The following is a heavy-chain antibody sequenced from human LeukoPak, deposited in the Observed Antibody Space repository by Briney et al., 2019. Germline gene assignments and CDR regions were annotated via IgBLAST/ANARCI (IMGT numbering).Heavy chain of an antibody. D-gene: IGHD2-15*01. CDR1: GGTLSSYA. Sequence: ASVKVSCKASGGTLSSYAISWVRQAPGQGLEWMGRIIPILGIANYAQKFQGRVTITADKSTSTAYMELSSLRSEDTAVYYCATPTTAAATGLDYWGQGTLVTVSS. J-gene: IGHJ4*02. V-gene: IGHV1-69*04. CDR3: ATPTTAAATGLDY. CDR2: IIPILGIA.